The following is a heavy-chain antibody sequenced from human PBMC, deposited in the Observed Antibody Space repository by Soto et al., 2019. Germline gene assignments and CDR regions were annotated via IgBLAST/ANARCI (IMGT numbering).Heavy chain of an antibody. CDR2: IYYSGNA. J-gene: IGHJ4*02. Sequence: TEPLTETLRVGNVSRSRCSSGHIRQHPGKGLEWIGSIYYSGNAYYNPSLKSRVAVSVDTSKNQFSLKVTSVTATDTAVYYCARHKGTSSWYLLPDFWGQGTLVTVSS. D-gene: IGHD6-13*01. V-gene: IGHV4-39*01. CDR3: ARHKGTSSWYLLPDF. CDR1: VGNVSRSRCS.